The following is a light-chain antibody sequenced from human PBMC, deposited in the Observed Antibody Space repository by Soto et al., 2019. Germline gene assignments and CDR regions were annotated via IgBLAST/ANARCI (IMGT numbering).Light chain of an antibody. CDR3: QQSSSTSWT. J-gene: IGKJ1*01. CDR1: QSISSH. CDR2: AAS. V-gene: IGKV1-39*01. Sequence: DIQMTQSPSSLSASVGDRVTITCRASQSISSHLNWYQQKPAKAPKLLIYAASSLQSGVPSRFSGSGSGTDFTLTISRLQPEDFTSYYLQQSSSTSWTFGQGTKVEIK.